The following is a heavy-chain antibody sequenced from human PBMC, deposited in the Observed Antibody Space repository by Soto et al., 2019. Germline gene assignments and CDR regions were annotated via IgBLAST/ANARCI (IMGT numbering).Heavy chain of an antibody. CDR3: ARVRDSSSWYGTFDY. CDR1: GGSFSGYY. V-gene: IGHV4-34*01. CDR2: INHSGST. Sequence: SETLSLTCAVYGGSFSGYYWSWIRQPPGKGLEWIGEINHSGSTNYNPSLKSRVTISVDTSKNQFSLKLSSVTAADTAVYYCARVRDSSSWYGTFDYWGQGTLVTVS. D-gene: IGHD6-13*01. J-gene: IGHJ4*02.